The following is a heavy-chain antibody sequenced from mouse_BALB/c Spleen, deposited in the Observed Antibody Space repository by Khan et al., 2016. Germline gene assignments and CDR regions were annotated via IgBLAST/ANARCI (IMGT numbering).Heavy chain of an antibody. CDR3: AKNYYDYPYYYTMDY. D-gene: IGHD2-4*01. CDR1: GFSLTSYG. Sequence: QVQLKQSGPGLVQPSQSLSITCTVSGFSLTSYGVHWVRQSPGKGLEWLGVIWRGGSTDYNAAFMSRLSITKDNSKSPVFFKMNSLQADDTAIYSCAKNYYDYPYYYTMDYWGQGTSVTVSS. J-gene: IGHJ4*01. CDR2: IWRGGST. V-gene: IGHV2-5*01.